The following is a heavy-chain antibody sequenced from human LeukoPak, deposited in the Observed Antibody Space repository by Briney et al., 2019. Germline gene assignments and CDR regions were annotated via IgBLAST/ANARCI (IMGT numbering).Heavy chain of an antibody. V-gene: IGHV1-69*04. Sequence: GGSLRLSCAASGFTFSSYAISWVRQAPGQGLEWMGRIIPILGIANYAQKFQGRVTITADKSTSTAYMELSSLRSEDTAVYYCASQLQYHRYGGMDVWGQGTTVTVSS. D-gene: IGHD4-11*01. CDR3: ASQLQYHRYGGMDV. CDR1: GFTFSSYA. J-gene: IGHJ6*02. CDR2: IIPILGIA.